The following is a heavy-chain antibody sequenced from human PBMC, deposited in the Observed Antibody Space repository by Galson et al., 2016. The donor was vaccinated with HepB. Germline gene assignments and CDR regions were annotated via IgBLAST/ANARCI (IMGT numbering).Heavy chain of an antibody. D-gene: IGHD4-17*01. CDR1: GFTFINYH. V-gene: IGHV3-21*01. CDR3: ARDDRATVTPYYFDY. Sequence: SLRLSCAVSGFTFINYHMNWVRQAPGKGLELVSSISSTSSYIYYADSVKGRFTISRDNAKNSLYLQMNSLRAEDTAVYYCARDDRATVTPYYFDYWGQGTLVTVSS. J-gene: IGHJ4*02. CDR2: ISSTSSYI.